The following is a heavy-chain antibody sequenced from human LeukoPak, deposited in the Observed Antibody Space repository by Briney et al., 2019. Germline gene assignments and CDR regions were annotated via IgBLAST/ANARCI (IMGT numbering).Heavy chain of an antibody. D-gene: IGHD5-24*01. Sequence: GESLKISCKDSGYIFTSNWIGWVRQLSGKGLEWMGIIYPRDSETRYSPSFQGRVTISVDKSINTAFLQWSSLKASDTAMYYCAGGDPTTTGLYYFDTWGQGTLVTVSS. CDR3: AGGDPTTTGLYYFDT. V-gene: IGHV5-51*01. J-gene: IGHJ4*02. CDR2: IYPRDSET. CDR1: GYIFTSNW.